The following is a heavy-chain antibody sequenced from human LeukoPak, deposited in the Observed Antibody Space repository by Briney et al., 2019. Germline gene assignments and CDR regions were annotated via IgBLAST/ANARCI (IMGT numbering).Heavy chain of an antibody. CDR1: GFTFDDYA. CDR2: ISWNSGSI. D-gene: IGHD3-9*01. Sequence: PGGSLRLSCAASGFTFDDYAMHWVRQAPGKGLEWVSGISWNSGSIGYADSVKGRFTISRYNAKNSLYLQMNSLRAEDTALYYCAKDIDKFYFDYWGQGTLVTVSS. J-gene: IGHJ4*02. V-gene: IGHV3-9*01. CDR3: AKDIDKFYFDY.